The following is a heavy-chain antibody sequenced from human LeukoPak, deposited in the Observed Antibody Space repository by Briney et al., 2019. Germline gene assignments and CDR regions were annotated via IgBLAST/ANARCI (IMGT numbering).Heavy chain of an antibody. CDR1: GYTFTGYY. V-gene: IGHV1-2*02. CDR3: ARDAYGLGSYPDY. Sequence: ASVKVSCKSSGYTFTGYYMHWVRQAPGQGLEWMGWINPNSGGTTYAQKFQGRVTMTRDTSISTAFMELTRLRSDDTAVYYCARDAYGLGSYPDYWGQGTLVTVSS. CDR2: INPNSGGT. D-gene: IGHD3-10*01. J-gene: IGHJ4*02.